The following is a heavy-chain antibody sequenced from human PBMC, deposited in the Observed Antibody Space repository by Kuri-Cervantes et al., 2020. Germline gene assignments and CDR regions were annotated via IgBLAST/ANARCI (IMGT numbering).Heavy chain of an antibody. CDR2: IYWDDDK. CDR1: GFSLSASGMG. V-gene: IGHV2-5*02. J-gene: IGHJ4*02. Sequence: SGPTLVQPTQTLTLTCTFSGFSLSASGMGVGWIRQPPGKALERLALIYWDDDKRYSPSLKSRLTITKDTSKNQVVLTMTNMDPVDTATYYCAHSVSGYSGYDYWGQGALVTVSS. D-gene: IGHD5-12*01. CDR3: AHSVSGYSGYDY.